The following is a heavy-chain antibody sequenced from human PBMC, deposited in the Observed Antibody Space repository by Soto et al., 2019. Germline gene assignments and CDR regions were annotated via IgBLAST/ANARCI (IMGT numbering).Heavy chain of an antibody. V-gene: IGHV3-21*01. J-gene: IGHJ4*02. D-gene: IGHD3-22*01. CDR2: ISSSSSYI. Sequence: GSLRLSCAASGFTFSSYSMNWVRQAPGKGLEWVSSISSSSSYIYYADSVKGRFTISRDNAKNSLYLQMNSLRAEDTAVYYCARDQGYYASSGYFDYWGQGTMVTVSS. CDR1: GFTFSSYS. CDR3: ARDQGYYASSGYFDY.